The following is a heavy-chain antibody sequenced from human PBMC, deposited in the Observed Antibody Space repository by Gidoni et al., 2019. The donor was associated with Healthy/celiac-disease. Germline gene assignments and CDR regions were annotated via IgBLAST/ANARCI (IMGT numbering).Heavy chain of an antibody. V-gene: IGHV3-21*01. CDR2: ISSSSSYI. Sequence: GLEWVSSISSSSSYIYYADSVKGRFTISRDNAKNSLYLQMNSLRAEDTAVYYCARVGAAAGVDYWGQGTLVTVSS. CDR3: ARVGAAAGVDY. D-gene: IGHD6-13*01. J-gene: IGHJ4*02.